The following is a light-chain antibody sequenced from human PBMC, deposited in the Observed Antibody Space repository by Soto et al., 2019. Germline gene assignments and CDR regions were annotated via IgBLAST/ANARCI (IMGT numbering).Light chain of an antibody. V-gene: IGLV4-69*01. CDR2: LNSDGSH. J-gene: IGLJ2*01. CDR3: QTWGTGIVV. Sequence: QAVLTQSPSASASLGASVKLTCTLSRGHSSYAIAWHQQQPEKGPRYLMKLNSDGSHYKGDGIPDRFSGSSSGAERYLTISSLQSEDEADYYCQTWGTGIVVFGGGTKLTVL. CDR1: RGHSSYA.